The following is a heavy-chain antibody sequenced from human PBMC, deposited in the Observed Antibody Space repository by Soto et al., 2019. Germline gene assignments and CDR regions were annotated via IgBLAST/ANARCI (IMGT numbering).Heavy chain of an antibody. CDR2: INEDGSQR. CDR1: GITFSRHW. CDR3: ASRPSDVKYYGVFDY. J-gene: IGHJ4*02. Sequence: EVQLMESGEGLVQPGGSLTLSCEASGITFSRHWMTWVRQAPGKGLEWVANINEDGSQRFYVESVKGRYTISRDNVKNSLFLQMNDLRAEDTAVYHCASRPSDVKYYGVFDYWGQGTVVTVSS. V-gene: IGHV3-7*03. D-gene: IGHD3-3*01.